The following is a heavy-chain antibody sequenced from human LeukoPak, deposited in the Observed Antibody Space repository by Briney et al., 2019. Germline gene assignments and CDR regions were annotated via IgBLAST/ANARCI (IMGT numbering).Heavy chain of an antibody. D-gene: IGHD3-3*01. CDR3: ARASDYDFWSGYSNWFDP. CDR1: GLSLSNYP. CDR2: ITYDGAFDGGKT. Sequence: PGGSLRLSCEASGLSLSNYPMHWVRQAPGKGLEWITLITYDGAFDGGKTYYADSVKGRFTVSRDNAKNSLYLQMNSLRAEDTAVYYCARASDYDFWSGYSNWFDPWGQGTLVTVSS. J-gene: IGHJ5*02. V-gene: IGHV3-30*07.